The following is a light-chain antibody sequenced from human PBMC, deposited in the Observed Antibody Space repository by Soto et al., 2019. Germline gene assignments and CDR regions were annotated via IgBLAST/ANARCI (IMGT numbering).Light chain of an antibody. V-gene: IGLV2-14*01. CDR2: EVT. CDR3: TSYTVRKSWV. Sequence: QSALTQPASVTGSPGQSITISCTGTSSDVGSYNHVSWYQQYTGTAPRLIIYEVTNRPSGVSDRFSGSKSGSTASLTISGLQPEDDADYYCTSYTVRKSWVFGGGTKLTVL. J-gene: IGLJ3*02. CDR1: SSDVGSYNH.